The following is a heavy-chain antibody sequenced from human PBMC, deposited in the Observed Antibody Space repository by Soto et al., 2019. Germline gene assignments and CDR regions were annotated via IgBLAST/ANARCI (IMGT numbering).Heavy chain of an antibody. D-gene: IGHD3-22*01. CDR2: IIPDSGTA. Sequence: ASVKVSCKASGATLDTFINFGITWVRRAPGQGLEWMGGIIPDSGTAHYAQKFQGRLTMTGNDSIRTAYMELSSLRSEDTAVYYCARVGYYYDSSGYYLSFDYWGQGTLVTVSS. CDR3: ARVGYYYDSSGYYLSFDY. J-gene: IGHJ4*02. CDR1: GATLDTFINFG. V-gene: IGHV1-8*02.